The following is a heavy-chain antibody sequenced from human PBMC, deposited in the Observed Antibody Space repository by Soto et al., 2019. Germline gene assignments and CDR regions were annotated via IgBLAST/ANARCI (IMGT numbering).Heavy chain of an antibody. V-gene: IGHV1-46*01. CDR1: GDTFTSYY. CDR2: INPNGGSI. D-gene: IGHD3-16*01. Sequence: ASVKVSCKAPGDTFTSYYMHWVRQAPGHGLEWMGVINPNGGSIRFAQKFQGRVTMTRDTSRSTVYMELRGLTSEDAAVYYCGKFSGGVYRKILEGTNRFAPWGQGTLVTVS. CDR3: GKFSGGVYRKILEGTNRFAP. J-gene: IGHJ5*02.